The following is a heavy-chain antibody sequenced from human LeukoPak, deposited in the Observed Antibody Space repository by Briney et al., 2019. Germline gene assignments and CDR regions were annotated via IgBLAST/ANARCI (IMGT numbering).Heavy chain of an antibody. D-gene: IGHD2-15*01. V-gene: IGHV1-69*05. J-gene: IGHJ3*02. CDR2: IIPIFDTA. CDR1: GDTFSSFA. CDR3: ARALTGGDCSGGSCYNAFNI. Sequence: GASVKVSCKASGDTFSSFAVSWVRQAPGQGLEWMGGIIPIFDTANYAQKFQARVTITTDESTSTAYMELSSLRSEDTAVYYCARALTGGDCSGGSCYNAFNIWGQGTKVTVSS.